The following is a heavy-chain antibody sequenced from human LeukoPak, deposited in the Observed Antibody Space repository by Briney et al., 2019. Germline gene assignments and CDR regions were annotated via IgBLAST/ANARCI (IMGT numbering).Heavy chain of an antibody. CDR1: GFTFSSYW. J-gene: IGHJ5*02. CDR2: IKQDGSEK. Sequence: GGSLRLSCAASGFTFSSYWMSWVRQAPRKGLEWVANIKQDGSEKYYVDSVKGRFTISRDNAKNSLYLQMNSLGAEDTAVYCARYSSGWYGDNWFDPWGQGTLVTVSS. CDR3: ARYSSGWYGDNWFDP. D-gene: IGHD6-19*01. V-gene: IGHV3-7*01.